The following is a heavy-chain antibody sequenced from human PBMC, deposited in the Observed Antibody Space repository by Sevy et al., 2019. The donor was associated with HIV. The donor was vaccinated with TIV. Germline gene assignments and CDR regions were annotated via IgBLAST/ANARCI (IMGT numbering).Heavy chain of an antibody. D-gene: IGHD6-6*01. CDR2: IWYDGSNK. CDR3: ARDTYSSSSYFDY. J-gene: IGHJ4*02. Sequence: GGSLRLSCAASGFTFTSYGMHWVRQAPGKGLEWVAVIWYDGSNKYYADSVKGRFTTSRDNSKNTLYLQMNSLRAEDTAVYYCARDTYSSSSYFDYWGQGTLVTVSS. V-gene: IGHV3-33*01. CDR1: GFTFTSYG.